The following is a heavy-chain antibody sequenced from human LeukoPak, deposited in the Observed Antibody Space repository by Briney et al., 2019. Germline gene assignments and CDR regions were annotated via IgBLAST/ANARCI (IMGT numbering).Heavy chain of an antibody. CDR3: AGDKAVGSYCYDSSGYYSY. V-gene: IGHV3-48*03. D-gene: IGHD3-22*01. Sequence: GGSLRLSCAASGFTFSNYEMNWVRQAAGKGMEWVSYISSSGSTMYYADSVKGLFTISRDDAKNALYLQMNRLRAEDAAVYYCAGDKAVGSYCYDSSGYYSYWGQGTLVTVSS. CDR2: ISSSGSTM. CDR1: GFTFSNYE. J-gene: IGHJ4*02.